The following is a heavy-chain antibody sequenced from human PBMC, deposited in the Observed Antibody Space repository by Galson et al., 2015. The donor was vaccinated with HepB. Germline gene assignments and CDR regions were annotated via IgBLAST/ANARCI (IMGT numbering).Heavy chain of an antibody. D-gene: IGHD2-2*02. CDR2: ISGSGGST. V-gene: IGHV3-23*01. Sequence: SLRLSCAASGFTFSSYWMHWVRQAPGKGLEWVSAISGSGGSTYYADSVKGRFTISRDNSKNTLYLQMNSLRAEDTAVYYCARTPGELIVVVPAAIAYYFDYWGQGTLVTVSS. CDR1: GFTFSSYW. CDR3: ARTPGELIVVVPAAIAYYFDY. J-gene: IGHJ4*02.